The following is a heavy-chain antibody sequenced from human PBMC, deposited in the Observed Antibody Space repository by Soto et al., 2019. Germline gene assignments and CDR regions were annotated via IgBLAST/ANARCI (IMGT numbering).Heavy chain of an antibody. CDR2: ISSSSSYI. V-gene: IGHV3-21*01. J-gene: IGHJ6*02. Sequence: EVQLVESGGGLVKPGGSLRLSCAASGFTFSSYSMNWVRQAPGKGLEWVSPISSSSSYIYYADSVKGRFTISRDNAKNSLYLQMNSLRAEDTAVYYCASILGHYYGSGSYYYYYGMDVWGQGTTVTVSS. CDR1: GFTFSSYS. CDR3: ASILGHYYGSGSYYYYYGMDV. D-gene: IGHD3-10*01.